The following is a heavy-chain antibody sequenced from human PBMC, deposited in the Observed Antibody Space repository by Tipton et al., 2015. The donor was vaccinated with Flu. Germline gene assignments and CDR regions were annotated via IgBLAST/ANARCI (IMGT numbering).Heavy chain of an antibody. D-gene: IGHD6-13*01. CDR1: GGSISSSNW. Sequence: SLRLSCAVSGGSISSSNWWSWVRQPPGKGLEWIGEIYHSGSTNYNPSLKSRVTISVDKSKNQFSLKLSPVTAADTAVYYCASWLSSSWYSSYFDYWGQGTLVTVSS. CDR2: IYHSGST. V-gene: IGHV4-4*02. CDR3: ASWLSSSWYSSYFDY. J-gene: IGHJ4*02.